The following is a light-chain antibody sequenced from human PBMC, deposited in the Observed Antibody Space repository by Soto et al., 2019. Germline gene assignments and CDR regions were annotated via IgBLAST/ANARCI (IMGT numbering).Light chain of an antibody. V-gene: IGLV1-40*01. Sequence: PVPEERRAGSACRCRRVTISYPQSSSNIGAGYDLHWYQQLTGTAPKLLIHGNSNRASGVHDRFSGSKSGTSASLAITGLQAEDEADYYCQSYDSSLSAFCGTGTKVTVL. CDR3: QSYDSSLSAF. CDR1: SSNIGAGYD. CDR2: GNS. J-gene: IGLJ1*01.